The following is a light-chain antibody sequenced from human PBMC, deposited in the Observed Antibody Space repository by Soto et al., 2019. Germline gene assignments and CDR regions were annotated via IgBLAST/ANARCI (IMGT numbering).Light chain of an antibody. CDR3: QQYNDWPPFT. V-gene: IGKV3-15*01. CDR2: GAS. Sequence: EIVMSQSPATLSVSPGERVTFSCRASQSVTTNLAWYQQKPGQAPRLLIYGASIRATAIPARFSGSGSGTEFTLTISSLQSEDFAVYYCQQYNDWPPFTFGQGTKLEIK. CDR1: QSVTTN. J-gene: IGKJ2*01.